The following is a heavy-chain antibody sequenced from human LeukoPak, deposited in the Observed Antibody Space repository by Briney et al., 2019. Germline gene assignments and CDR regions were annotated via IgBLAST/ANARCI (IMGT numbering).Heavy chain of an antibody. J-gene: IGHJ4*02. V-gene: IGHV4-59*01. D-gene: IGHD3-22*01. CDR3: ARLNYYDSSGYYYPRIDY. CDR2: IYYSGST. Sequence: SETLSLTCTVSGGSISSYYWSWIRQPPGKGLEWIGYIYYSGSTNYNPSLKSRVTISVDTSKNQFSLKLSSVTAADTAVYYCARLNYYDSSGYYYPRIDYWGQGTLVTVSS. CDR1: GGSISSYY.